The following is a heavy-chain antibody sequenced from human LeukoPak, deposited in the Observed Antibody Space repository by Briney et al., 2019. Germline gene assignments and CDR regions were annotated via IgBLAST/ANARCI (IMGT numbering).Heavy chain of an antibody. CDR2: IDRTSTHK. D-gene: IGHD5/OR15-5a*01. J-gene: IGHJ4*02. CDR3: ARDQDPYIVSTIDFDY. CDR1: GFTFNTYS. Sequence: PGRSLRLSCAASGFTFNTYSLNWVRQAPGKGLEWVSSIDRTSTHKNYADSVRGRFTISRDNAENSVYLQMNSLRAEDTAMYFCARDQDPYIVSTIDFDYWGRGTLVTVSS. V-gene: IGHV3-21*01.